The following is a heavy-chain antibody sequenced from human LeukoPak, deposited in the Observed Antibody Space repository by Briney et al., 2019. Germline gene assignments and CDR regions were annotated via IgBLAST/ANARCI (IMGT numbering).Heavy chain of an antibody. CDR2: INWNGGST. CDR3: VRLGRDGYTYGAAY. D-gene: IGHD5-24*01. V-gene: IGHV3-20*04. CDR1: GYSFDDYG. Sequence: GGSLRLSCAGSGYSFDDYGMRWVRQAPGKGLEWVAGINWNGGSTGYAASVKGRCTISRDNAKNAPYLEMNSLRAEDTAFYYCVRLGRDGYTYGAAYWGLGTLVTVSS. J-gene: IGHJ1*01.